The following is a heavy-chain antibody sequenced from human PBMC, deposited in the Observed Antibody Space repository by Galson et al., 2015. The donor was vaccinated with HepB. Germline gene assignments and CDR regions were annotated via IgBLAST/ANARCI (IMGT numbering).Heavy chain of an antibody. CDR1: GFTFSSYG. Sequence: SLRLSCAASGFTFSSYGMHWVRQAPGKGLEWVAVISYDGSNKYYADSVKGRFTISRDNSKNTLYLQMNSLRAEDTAVYYCAKDWGYSYGQVDYWGQGTLVTVSS. V-gene: IGHV3-30*18. J-gene: IGHJ4*02. CDR3: AKDWGYSYGQVDY. CDR2: ISYDGSNK. D-gene: IGHD5-18*01.